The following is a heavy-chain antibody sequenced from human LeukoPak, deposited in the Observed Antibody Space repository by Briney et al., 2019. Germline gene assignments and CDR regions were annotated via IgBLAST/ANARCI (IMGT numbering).Heavy chain of an antibody. V-gene: IGHV3-33*01. CDR3: ARGRGGDLRYYYYGMDV. Sequence: GGSLRLSCAASGFTFSSYGMHWVRQAPGKGLEWVAVIWYDGTNKYYADSVKGRFTISRDNSKNTLYLQMNSLRAEDTAVYYCARGRGGDLRYYYYGMDVWGQGTTVTVSS. CDR1: GFTFSSYG. J-gene: IGHJ6*02. D-gene: IGHD2-21*02. CDR2: IWYDGTNK.